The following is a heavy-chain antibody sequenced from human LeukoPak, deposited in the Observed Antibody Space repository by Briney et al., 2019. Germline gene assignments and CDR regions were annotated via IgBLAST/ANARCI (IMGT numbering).Heavy chain of an antibody. D-gene: IGHD3-22*01. CDR2: ISNSSSYI. CDR3: ARSRYYDSSGYYWDY. V-gene: IGHV3-21*01. CDR1: GFTFSSYS. J-gene: IGHJ4*02. Sequence: GGSLRLSCSASGFTFSSYSMNWVRQAPGKGLEWISSISNSSSYIYYADSVKGRFTISRDNAKNSLYLQMNSLRAEDTAVYYCARSRYYDSSGYYWDYWGQGTLVTVSS.